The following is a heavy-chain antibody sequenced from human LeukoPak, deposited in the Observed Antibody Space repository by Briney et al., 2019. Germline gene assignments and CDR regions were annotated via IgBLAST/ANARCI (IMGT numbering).Heavy chain of an antibody. CDR1: GGSISSSTYY. J-gene: IGHJ3*02. D-gene: IGHD5-12*01. CDR2: IYYSGST. CDR3: ARVYSGYDWKDAFDI. V-gene: IGHV4-39*07. Sequence: SETLSLTCTVSGGSISSSTYYWGWIRQPPGKGLEWIGSIYYSGSTYYNPSLKSRVTISVDTSKNQFSLKLSSVTAADTAVYYCARVYSGYDWKDAFDIWGQGTMVTVSS.